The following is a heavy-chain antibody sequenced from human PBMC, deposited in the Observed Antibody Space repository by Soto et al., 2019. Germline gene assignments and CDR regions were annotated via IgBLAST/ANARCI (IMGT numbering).Heavy chain of an antibody. CDR3: AGVVWFRGMDV. J-gene: IGHJ6*02. CDR2: TYYRSKWIH. D-gene: IGHD3-16*01. Sequence: SQTLSLTCDISGDSVSSSSAAWNWIRQSPSRGLEWLGMTYYRSKWIHEYTVSMESRITINPDTSKNQFSLHIYSVTPEDTAVYYCAGVVWFRGMDVWGQGTPVTSP. CDR1: GDSVSSSSAA. V-gene: IGHV6-1*01.